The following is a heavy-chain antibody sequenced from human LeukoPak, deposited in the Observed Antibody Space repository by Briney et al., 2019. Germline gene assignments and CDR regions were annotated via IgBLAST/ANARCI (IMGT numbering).Heavy chain of an antibody. Sequence: GGSLRLSCAASGFTFSTYWMSWVRQAPGEGLEWVANIREDGSEKYYVDSVKGRFTISRDNAKNSLYLQMNNLRAEDTAVFYCARDWRSVVRGRVTQGGGFDIWGQGTMVTVSS. CDR1: GFTFSTYW. V-gene: IGHV3-7*04. D-gene: IGHD3-10*01. CDR2: IREDGSEK. J-gene: IGHJ3*02. CDR3: ARDWRSVVRGRVTQGGGFDI.